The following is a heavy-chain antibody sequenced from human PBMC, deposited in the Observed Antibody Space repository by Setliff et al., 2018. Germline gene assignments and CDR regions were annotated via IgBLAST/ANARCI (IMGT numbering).Heavy chain of an antibody. Sequence: PSETLSLTCTVSGGSISSGGYYWSWIRQHPGKGLEWIGYIYCSGSTYYNPSLKSRVTISVDTSKNQFSLKLSSVTAADTAVYYCARQVEMATIAFDVWGQGTMVTVSS. V-gene: IGHV4-31*03. D-gene: IGHD5-12*01. CDR2: IYCSGST. CDR3: ARQVEMATIAFDV. J-gene: IGHJ3*01. CDR1: GGSISSGGYY.